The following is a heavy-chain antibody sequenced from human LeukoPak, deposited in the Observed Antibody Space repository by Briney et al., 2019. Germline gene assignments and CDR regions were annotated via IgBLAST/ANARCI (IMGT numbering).Heavy chain of an antibody. CDR2: ISSNSATV. Sequence: GGSLRLSCAASGFTFSSYSMNWVRQAPGKGPEWLSYISSNSATVCYADSVKGRFTVSRDNAKNSLYLQMNSLGAEDTAVYYCARDTRSLMDVWGQGTTVTVSS. CDR1: GFTFSSYS. D-gene: IGHD3-16*02. V-gene: IGHV3-48*01. J-gene: IGHJ6*02. CDR3: ARDTRSLMDV.